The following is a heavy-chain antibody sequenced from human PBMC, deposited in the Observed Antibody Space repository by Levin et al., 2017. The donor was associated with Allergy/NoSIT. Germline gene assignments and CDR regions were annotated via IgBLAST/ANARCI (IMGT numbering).Heavy chain of an antibody. V-gene: IGHV3-21*01. D-gene: IGHD2-15*01. CDR2: ISSSSSYI. CDR1: GFTFSSYS. CDR3: ARDPSRRCSGGSCYSSERDY. J-gene: IGHJ4*02. Sequence: GGSLRLSCAASGFTFSSYSMNWVRQAPGKGLEWVSSISSSSSYIYYADSVKGRFTISRDNAKNSLYLQMNSLRAEDTAVYYCARDPSRRCSGGSCYSSERDYWGQGTLVTVSS.